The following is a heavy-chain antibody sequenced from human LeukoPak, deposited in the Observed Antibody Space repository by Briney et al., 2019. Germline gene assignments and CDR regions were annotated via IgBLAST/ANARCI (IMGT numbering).Heavy chain of an antibody. CDR1: GGSISSYY. CDR3: ARQTPQERYSSSWFYYYYGMDV. V-gene: IGHV4-59*08. D-gene: IGHD6-13*01. Sequence: SETLSLTCTVSGGSISSYYWSWIRQPPGKGLEWIGYIYYSGSTNYNPSLKSRVTISVDTSKNQFSLKLSSVTAADTAVYYCARQTPQERYSSSWFYYYYGMDVWGQGTTVTVSS. J-gene: IGHJ6*02. CDR2: IYYSGST.